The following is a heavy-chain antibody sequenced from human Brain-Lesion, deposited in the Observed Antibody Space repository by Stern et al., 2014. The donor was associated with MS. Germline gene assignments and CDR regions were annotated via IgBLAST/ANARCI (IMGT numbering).Heavy chain of an antibody. Sequence: EVQLVQSGGGLIQPGGSLRLSCAASGFTVSSNYISWVRQAPGKGLEWVSLIYAGGSTYYADSVKGRFTISRDNSKNTLYLQINSLRAEDTAVYYCARTIRSGLYYFDYWGQGTLVTVSS. CDR1: GFTVSSNY. J-gene: IGHJ4*02. CDR2: IYAGGST. V-gene: IGHV3-53*01. CDR3: ARTIRSGLYYFDY. D-gene: IGHD3-16*01.